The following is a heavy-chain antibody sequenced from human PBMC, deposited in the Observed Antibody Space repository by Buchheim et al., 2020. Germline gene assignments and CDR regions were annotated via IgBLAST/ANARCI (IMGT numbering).Heavy chain of an antibody. CDR1: GYTFTSYY. CDR3: ARDLAAATYYYYYMDV. V-gene: IGHV1-46*01. CDR2: INPSGGST. Sequence: QVQLVQSGAEVKKPGASVKVSCKASGYTFTSYYMHWVRQAPGQGLEWMGIINPSGGSTSYAQKFQGRVTMTRDTPTNTLVMELSSLRSEDTAVYYCARDLAAATYYYYYMDVWGKGTT. J-gene: IGHJ6*03. D-gene: IGHD6-13*01.